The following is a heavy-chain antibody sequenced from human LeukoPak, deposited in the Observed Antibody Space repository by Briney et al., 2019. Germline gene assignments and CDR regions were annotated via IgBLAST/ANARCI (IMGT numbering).Heavy chain of an antibody. V-gene: IGHV4-34*01. D-gene: IGHD3-3*01. CDR2: INHRGIT. Sequence: SETLSLTCAVYGGSLSGHYWSWIRQPPGKGLEWIGEINHRGITNHNPSLKSRVTISVDTSKNQFSLKLSSVTAADTAAYYCARGSFWSGYYPYFDYWGQGTLVTVSS. CDR3: ARGSFWSGYYPYFDY. CDR1: GGSLSGHY. J-gene: IGHJ4*02.